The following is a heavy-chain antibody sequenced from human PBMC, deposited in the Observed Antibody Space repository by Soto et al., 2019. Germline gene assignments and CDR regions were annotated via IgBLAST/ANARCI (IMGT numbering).Heavy chain of an antibody. CDR3: ARGFSSSWYVFDY. V-gene: IGHV3-11*05. CDR1: GFTFSDYY. D-gene: IGHD6-13*01. J-gene: IGHJ4*02. CDR2: ISSSSSYT. Sequence: GGSLRLSCAASGFTFSDYYMSWIRQAPGKGLEWVSYISSSSSYTNYADSVKGRFTISRDNAKNSLYLQMNSLRAEDTAVYYCARGFSSSWYVFDYWGQGTLVTVSS.